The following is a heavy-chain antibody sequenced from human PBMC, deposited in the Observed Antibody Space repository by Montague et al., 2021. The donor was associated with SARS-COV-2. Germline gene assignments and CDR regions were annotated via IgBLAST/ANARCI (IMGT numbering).Heavy chain of an antibody. CDR3: ASGYDLLTGYYPFDY. D-gene: IGHD3-9*01. CDR2: ISYDGSNK. V-gene: IGHV3-30*04. J-gene: IGHJ4*02. Sequence: SLRLSCAASGFTFSSYAMHWVRQAPGKGLEWVAVISYDGSNKYYADSVKGRFTISRDNSKNTLYLQMNSLRAEGTAVYYCASGYDLLTGYYPFDYWGQGTLVTVSS. CDR1: GFTFSSYA.